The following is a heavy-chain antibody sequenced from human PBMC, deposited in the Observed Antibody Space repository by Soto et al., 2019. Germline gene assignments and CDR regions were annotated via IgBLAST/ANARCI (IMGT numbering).Heavy chain of an antibody. D-gene: IGHD3-22*01. J-gene: IGHJ4*01. CDR1: GYTFTSYG. Sequence: ASVKVSCKASGYTFTSYGISWVRQAPGQGLEWMGWISAYNGNTNYAQKLQGRVTMTTDTSTSTAYMELRSLRSDDTAVYYCARVNFNSKKPNYYDSSGYYSDFDYWS. CDR2: ISAYNGNT. V-gene: IGHV1-18*01. CDR3: ARVNFNSKKPNYYDSSGYYSDFDY.